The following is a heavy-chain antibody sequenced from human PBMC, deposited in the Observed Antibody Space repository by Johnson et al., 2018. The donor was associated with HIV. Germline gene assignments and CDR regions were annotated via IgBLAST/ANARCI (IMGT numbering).Heavy chain of an antibody. Sequence: QVQLVESGGGLVQPGGSLRLSCAASGFTFSSYYMSWIRQAPGKGLEWVSYISSSGSTIYYADSVKGRFTISRDNAKNSLYLQMNSLRAEDTAVYYCATLKGPRLHIAARRPDAFDIWGQGTMVTVSS. D-gene: IGHD6-6*01. J-gene: IGHJ3*02. V-gene: IGHV3-11*04. CDR2: ISSSGSTI. CDR3: ATLKGPRLHIAARRPDAFDI. CDR1: GFTFSSYY.